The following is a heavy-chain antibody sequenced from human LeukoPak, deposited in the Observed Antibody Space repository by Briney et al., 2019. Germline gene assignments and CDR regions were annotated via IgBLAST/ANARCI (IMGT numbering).Heavy chain of an antibody. V-gene: IGHV3-13*01. CDR1: GFTFSSYD. Sequence: GGSLRLSCAASGFTFSSYDMHWVRQATGKGLEWVSAIDTAGDTYYPGSVKGRFTISRENAKNTLYLQMNSLRAGDTAVYFCAKGSTYHEFWGSYYSDYWGQGTLVTVSS. J-gene: IGHJ4*02. CDR2: IDTAGDT. CDR3: AKGSTYHEFWGSYYSDY. D-gene: IGHD3-3*01.